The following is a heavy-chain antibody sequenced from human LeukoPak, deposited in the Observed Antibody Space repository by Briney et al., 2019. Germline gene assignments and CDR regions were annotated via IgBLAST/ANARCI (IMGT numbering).Heavy chain of an antibody. Sequence: GGSLRLSCAASGFTFDDYAMHWVRQAPGKGLEWVSGISWNSGSIGYADSVKGRFTISRDNAKNSLYLQMNSLRAEDMALYYCAKDSTAMIVAPDGYWGQGTPVTVSS. J-gene: IGHJ4*02. CDR1: GFTFDDYA. CDR2: ISWNSGSI. V-gene: IGHV3-9*03. CDR3: AKDSTAMIVAPDGY. D-gene: IGHD3-22*01.